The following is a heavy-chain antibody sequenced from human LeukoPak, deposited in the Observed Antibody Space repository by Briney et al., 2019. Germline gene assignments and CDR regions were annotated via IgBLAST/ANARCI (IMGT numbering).Heavy chain of an antibody. J-gene: IGHJ3*02. CDR1: GFAFSSYA. CDR3: AKDILLWFGGGAFDI. D-gene: IGHD3-10*01. Sequence: GGSLRLSCAASGFAFSSYAMSWVRQAPGKGLEWVSAISGSGGSTYYADSVKGRFTISRDNSKNTLYLQMNSLRAEDTAVYYCAKDILLWFGGGAFDIWGQGTMVTVSS. CDR2: ISGSGGST. V-gene: IGHV3-23*01.